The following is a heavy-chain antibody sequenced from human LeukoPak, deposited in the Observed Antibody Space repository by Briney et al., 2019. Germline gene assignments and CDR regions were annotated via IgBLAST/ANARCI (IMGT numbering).Heavy chain of an antibody. Sequence: ASVKVSCKASGYTFTGYYMHWVRQAPGQGLEWMGWINPNSGGTNYAQKFQGRVTMTRDTSIGTAYMELSRLRSDDTAVYYCARGGITMIVVVISLFDYWGQGTLVTVSS. CDR1: GYTFTGYY. V-gene: IGHV1-2*02. D-gene: IGHD3-22*01. CDR2: INPNSGGT. CDR3: ARGGITMIVVVISLFDY. J-gene: IGHJ4*02.